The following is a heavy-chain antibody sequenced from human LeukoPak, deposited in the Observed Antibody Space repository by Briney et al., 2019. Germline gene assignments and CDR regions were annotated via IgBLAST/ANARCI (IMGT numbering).Heavy chain of an antibody. V-gene: IGHV3-23*01. D-gene: IGHD6-19*01. CDR2: ISGSGGST. J-gene: IGHJ4*02. Sequence: GGSLRLSCAASGFTFSSYGMSWVRQAPGKGLEWVSAISGSGGSTYYADSVKGRFTISRDNSKNTLYLQMNSLRAEDTAVYYCARGTYSSGWYDQDFDYWGQGTLVTVSS. CDR1: GFTFSSYG. CDR3: ARGTYSSGWYDQDFDY.